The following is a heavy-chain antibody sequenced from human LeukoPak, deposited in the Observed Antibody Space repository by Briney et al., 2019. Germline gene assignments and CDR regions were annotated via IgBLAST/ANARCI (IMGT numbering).Heavy chain of an antibody. J-gene: IGHJ4*02. CDR2: ISSSGSTI. V-gene: IGHV3-48*03. D-gene: IGHD3-22*01. CDR1: GFTFSSYE. Sequence: PGGSLRLSCAASGFTFSSYEMNWVRQAPGKGLEWVSYISSSGSTIYCADSVKGRFTISRDNAKNSLYLQMNSLRAEDTAVYYCARGTYYYDSSGYIDYWGQGTLVTVSS. CDR3: ARGTYYYDSSGYIDY.